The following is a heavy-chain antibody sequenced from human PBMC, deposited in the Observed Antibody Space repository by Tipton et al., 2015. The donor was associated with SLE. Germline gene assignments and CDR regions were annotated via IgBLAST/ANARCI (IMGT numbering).Heavy chain of an antibody. CDR3: AGLTATTVY. CDR1: GGSINNYY. CDR2: IYYSGNT. J-gene: IGHJ4*02. D-gene: IGHD1-7*01. Sequence: GLVKPSETLSLTCAVSGGSINNYYWSWIRQPPGKGLEWVGYIYYSGNTYYNPSLKSRFTISIDTSKNHFSLRLSSVTAADTAVYYCAGLTATTVYWGQGTLVTVSS. V-gene: IGHV4-59*06.